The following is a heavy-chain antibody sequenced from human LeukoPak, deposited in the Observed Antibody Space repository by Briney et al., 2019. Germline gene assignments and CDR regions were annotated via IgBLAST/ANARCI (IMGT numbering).Heavy chain of an antibody. V-gene: IGHV1-69*13. CDR1: GGTFSSYA. Sequence: ASVKVSCKASGGTFSSYAISWVRQAPGQGLEWMGGINPIFGTANYAQKFQGRVTITADESTSTAYMELSSLRSEDTAVYYCARAGGDGYNYCFDYWGQGTLVTVSS. CDR2: INPIFGTA. D-gene: IGHD5-24*01. J-gene: IGHJ4*02. CDR3: ARAGGDGYNYCFDY.